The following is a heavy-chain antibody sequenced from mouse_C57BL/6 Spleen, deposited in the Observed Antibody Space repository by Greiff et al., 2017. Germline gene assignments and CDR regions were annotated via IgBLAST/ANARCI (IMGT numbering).Heavy chain of an antibody. CDR2: IYPGSGST. D-gene: IGHD1-1*01. J-gene: IGHJ4*01. CDR1: GYTFTSYW. V-gene: IGHV1-55*01. CDR3: ARRGTTPYYYAMDY. Sequence: VQLQQPGAELVKPGASVKMSCKASGYTFTSYWITWVKQRPGQGLEWIGEIYPGSGSTNYNEKFKSKATLTVDTSSSTAYMQLSSLTSEDSAVYYCARRGTTPYYYAMDYWGQGTSVTVSA.